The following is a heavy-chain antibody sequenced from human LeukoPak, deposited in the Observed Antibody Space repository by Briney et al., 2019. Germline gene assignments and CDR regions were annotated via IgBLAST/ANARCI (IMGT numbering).Heavy chain of an antibody. V-gene: IGHV4-59*01. CDR2: IYYSGST. J-gene: IGHJ6*02. Sequence: SETLSLTCTVSGGSISSYYWSWIRQPPGKELEWFGYIYYSGSTNYNPSLKSRVTISVDTSKNQFSLKLSSVTAADTAVYYCARRKYYYDSGRGSRYYYGMDVWGQGTTVTVSS. D-gene: IGHD3-22*01. CDR3: ARRKYYYDSGRGSRYYYGMDV. CDR1: GGSISSYY.